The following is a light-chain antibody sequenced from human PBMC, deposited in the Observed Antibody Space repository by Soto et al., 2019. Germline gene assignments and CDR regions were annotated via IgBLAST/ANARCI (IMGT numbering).Light chain of an antibody. CDR3: QQSYSTPLT. CDR1: QSISSY. Sequence: DKQRTQSPAALAASVGDRVTITCRASQSISSYLNWYQQKPGKAPKLLIYAASSLQSGVPSRFSGSGSGTDFTLTISSLQPEDVATYYCQQSYSTPLTFGGGTKVAIK. V-gene: IGKV1-39*01. J-gene: IGKJ4*01. CDR2: AAS.